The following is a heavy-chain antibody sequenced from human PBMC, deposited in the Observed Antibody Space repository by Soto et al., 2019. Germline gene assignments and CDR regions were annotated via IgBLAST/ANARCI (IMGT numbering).Heavy chain of an antibody. CDR2: IYYSGST. J-gene: IGHJ5*02. V-gene: IGHV4-31*03. CDR1: GGSISSGGYY. D-gene: IGHD3-22*01. CDR3: ARERRGSSGESFDP. Sequence: TSETLSLTCTVSGGSISSGGYYWSWIRQHPGKGLEWIGYIYYSGSTYYNPSLKSRVTISVDTSKNQFSLKLSSVTAADTAVYYCARERRGSSGESFDPWGQGTPVTVSS.